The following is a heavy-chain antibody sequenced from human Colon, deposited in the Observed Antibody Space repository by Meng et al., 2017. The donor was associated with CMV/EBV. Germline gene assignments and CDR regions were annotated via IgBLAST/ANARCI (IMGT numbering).Heavy chain of an antibody. J-gene: IGHJ4*02. CDR3: ARGAGAPYSPLDS. D-gene: IGHD4-11*01. CDR1: SDSISSGEYL. V-gene: IGHV4-30-4*08. CDR2: IYNSGSA. Sequence: SETLSLTCNVSSDSISSGEYLWSWIRQPPGKGLDWIGHIYNSGSAFYNPSLKSRVLISIDTSKKQFSLKLKSVTAADMAVYYCARGAGAPYSPLDSWGQGTLVTVSS.